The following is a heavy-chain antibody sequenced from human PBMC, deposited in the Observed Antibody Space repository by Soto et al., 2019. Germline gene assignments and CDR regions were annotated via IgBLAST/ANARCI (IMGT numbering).Heavy chain of an antibody. V-gene: IGHV3-49*03. CDR2: IRGTVYGGTT. CDR1: GFTFGDYA. J-gene: IGHJ6*02. CDR3: TRQRDCSSTSCLSYYYSGLDV. D-gene: IGHD2-2*01. Sequence: GGSLRLSCTTSGFTFGDYAMSWFRQAPGKGLEWVGFIRGTVYGGTTQYAASVKGRFTMSRDDFEGIAYLQMNSLKTEDTALYYCTRQRDCSSTSCLSYYYSGLDVWGQGTPVTVSS.